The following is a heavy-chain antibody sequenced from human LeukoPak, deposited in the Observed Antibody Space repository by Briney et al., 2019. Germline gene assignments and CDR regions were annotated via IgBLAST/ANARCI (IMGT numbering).Heavy chain of an antibody. CDR2: IIPIFGTA. CDR1: GGTFSSYA. J-gene: IGHJ3*02. CDR3: ARDRKEWRAWGAFDI. Sequence: SVKVSCKASGGTFSSYAISWVRQAPGQGLEWMGGIIPIFGTANYAQKFQGRVTITTDESTSTAYMELSSLRSEVTAVYYCARDRKEWRAWGAFDIWGQGTMVTVSS. D-gene: IGHD3-16*01. V-gene: IGHV1-69*05.